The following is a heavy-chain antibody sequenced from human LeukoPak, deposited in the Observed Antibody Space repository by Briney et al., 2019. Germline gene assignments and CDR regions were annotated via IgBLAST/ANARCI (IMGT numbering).Heavy chain of an antibody. CDR1: GYTCTSYA. CDR2: INAGNGNT. Sequence: ASVKVSCKASGYTCTSYAMHWVRQAPGQGLEWMGWINAGNGNTKYSQKFQGRVTITRDTSASTAYMELSSLRSEDTAVYYCARSSGSYRATYFDYWGQGTLVTVSS. CDR3: ARSSGSYRATYFDY. J-gene: IGHJ4*02. V-gene: IGHV1-3*01. D-gene: IGHD1-26*01.